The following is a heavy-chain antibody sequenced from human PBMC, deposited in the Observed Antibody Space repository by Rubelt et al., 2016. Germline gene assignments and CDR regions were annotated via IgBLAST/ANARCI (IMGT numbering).Heavy chain of an antibody. Sequence: QVQLVQSGSELKKPGASLKVSCKASGYTFTDFAMNWVRQAPGQGLEWMGWIDTNTGNPTYAQGFTGRFVFSLDPTFSTAYLPITGLQAEDTAVDYCARDDGARLFNYWGQGTLVTVSS. CDR2: IDTNTGNP. D-gene: IGHD4/OR15-4a*01. J-gene: IGHJ4*02. CDR1: GYTFTDFA. CDR3: ARDDGARLFNY. V-gene: IGHV7-4-1*02.